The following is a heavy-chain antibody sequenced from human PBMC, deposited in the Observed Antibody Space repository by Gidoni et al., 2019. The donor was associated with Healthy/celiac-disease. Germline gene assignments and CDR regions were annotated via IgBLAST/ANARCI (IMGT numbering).Heavy chain of an antibody. CDR2: IKQDVSEK. D-gene: IGHD5-18*01. J-gene: IGHJ4*02. CDR3: ARYTAMVTHFDY. Sequence: EVQLVESGGGLVQPGGSLRLSCSASGFTFSSYWMSWVRQAPGKGLGWVANIKQDVSEKYYVDSEKGRFTISRDNAKNSLYLQMNSLRAEDTAVYYCARYTAMVTHFDYWGQGTLVTVSS. CDR1: GFTFSSYW. V-gene: IGHV3-7*03.